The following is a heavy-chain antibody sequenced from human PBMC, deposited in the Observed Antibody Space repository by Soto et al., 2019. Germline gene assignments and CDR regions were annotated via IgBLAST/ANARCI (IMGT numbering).Heavy chain of an antibody. CDR1: GFTFSSYG. D-gene: IGHD5-18*01. V-gene: IGHV3-30*18. CDR3: AKGGRLDTDPNYYYGMDV. Sequence: GGSLRLSCAASGFTFSSYGMHWVRQAPGKGLEWVAVISYDGSNKYYADSVKGRFTISRDNSKNTLYLQMNSLRAEDTAVYYCAKGGRLDTDPNYYYGMDVWGQGTTVTVSS. CDR2: ISYDGSNK. J-gene: IGHJ6*02.